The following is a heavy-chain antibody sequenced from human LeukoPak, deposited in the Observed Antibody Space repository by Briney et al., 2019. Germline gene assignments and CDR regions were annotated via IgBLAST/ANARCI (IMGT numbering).Heavy chain of an antibody. CDR1: GYTFTSNY. V-gene: IGHV1-46*01. CDR3: ARGAYCGGDCYSQNAGYFDL. CDR2: ISPSGGST. Sequence: GASVKVSCKAFGYTFTSNYMHWVRQAPGQGPEWMGVISPSGGSTTYAQKFQGRVTLTRDMSTSTDYLELSSLRSEDTAVYYCARGAYCGGDCYSQNAGYFDLWGRGTLVTVSS. J-gene: IGHJ2*01. D-gene: IGHD2-21*02.